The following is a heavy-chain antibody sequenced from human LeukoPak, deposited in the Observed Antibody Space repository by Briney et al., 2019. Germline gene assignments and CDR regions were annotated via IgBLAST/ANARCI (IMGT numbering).Heavy chain of an antibody. CDR3: ARDSGYDNLFDY. CDR2: IIPILGIA. CDR1: GGTFSSYA. D-gene: IGHD5-12*01. V-gene: IGHV1-69*04. J-gene: IGHJ4*02. Sequence: SVKVSCKASGGTFSSYAISWVRQAPGQGLEWMGRIIPILGIANYAQKFQGRVTITADKSTSTAYMELSSLRSEDTAVYYCARDSGYDNLFDYWGQGTLVTVSS.